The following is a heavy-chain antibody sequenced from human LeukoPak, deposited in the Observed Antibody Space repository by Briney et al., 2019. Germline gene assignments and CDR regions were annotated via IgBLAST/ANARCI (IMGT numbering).Heavy chain of an antibody. CDR2: IYYSGST. V-gene: IGHV4-39*07. CDR3: ARAIVVVPAAPSDWFDP. CDR1: GGSLSSSSYY. J-gene: IGHJ5*02. D-gene: IGHD2-2*01. Sequence: SETLSLTCTVSGGSLSSSSYYWGWIRQPPGKGLEWIGSIYYSGSTYYNPSLKSRVTISVDTSKNQFSLKLSSVTAADTAVYYCARAIVVVPAAPSDWFDPWGQGTLVTVSS.